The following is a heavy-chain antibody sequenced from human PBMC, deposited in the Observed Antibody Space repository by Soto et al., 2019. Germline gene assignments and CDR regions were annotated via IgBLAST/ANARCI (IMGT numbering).Heavy chain of an antibody. CDR3: ATCTYYYDSSGPHYYYYGMDV. J-gene: IGHJ6*02. Sequence: PVGSLRLSCAASWFTVTSNYMSWVRQAPGKGLEWVSVLYSGGSTYYADSVKGRFTISRDNSKNTLYLQMNNLRAEDTAVYYCATCTYYYDSSGPHYYYYGMDVWGQGTTVTVSS. D-gene: IGHD3-22*01. CDR2: LYSGGST. V-gene: IGHV3-53*01. CDR1: WFTVTSNY.